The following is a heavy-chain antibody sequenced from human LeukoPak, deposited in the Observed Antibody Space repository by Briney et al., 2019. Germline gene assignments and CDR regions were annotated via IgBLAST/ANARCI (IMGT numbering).Heavy chain of an antibody. CDR3: ARTVAWNNGVDY. CDR1: GGSISSYY. V-gene: IGHV4-59*01. Sequence: SETLSLTCTVSGGSISSYYWSWIRQPPGKGLEWIGYIYYSGSTNYNPSLKSRVTISVDTSKNQFSLKLSSVTAADTAVYYCARTVAWNNGVDYWGQGTLVTVSS. D-gene: IGHD6-19*01. J-gene: IGHJ4*02. CDR2: IYYSGST.